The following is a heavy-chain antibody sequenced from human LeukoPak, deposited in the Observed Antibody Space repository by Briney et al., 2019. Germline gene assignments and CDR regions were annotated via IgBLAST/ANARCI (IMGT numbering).Heavy chain of an antibody. V-gene: IGHV3-53*01. Sequence: QTGGSLRLSCAASGFTVSSNYMSWVRQAPGKGLEWVSVIYSGGSTYYADSVKGRFTISRDNSKNTLYLQMNSLRAEDTAVYYCARAGPRDGYNLAFDYRGQGTLVTVSS. J-gene: IGHJ4*02. CDR1: GFTVSSNY. CDR2: IYSGGST. D-gene: IGHD5-24*01. CDR3: ARAGPRDGYNLAFDY.